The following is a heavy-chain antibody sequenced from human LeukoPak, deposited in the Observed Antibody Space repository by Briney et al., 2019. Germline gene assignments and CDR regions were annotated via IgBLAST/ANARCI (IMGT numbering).Heavy chain of an antibody. CDR3: ARVLYNYGPHYFDF. D-gene: IGHD5-18*01. J-gene: IGHJ4*02. V-gene: IGHV4-4*08. Sequence: SETLSLTCTVSGGSISNYYWSWIRQAPGKGLEWIGYIYTTGSTNYNPSLKSRVTISVDTSKNQFSLKLSSVTAADTAVYYCARVLYNYGPHYFDFWGREPWSPSPQ. CDR2: IYTTGST. CDR1: GGSISNYY.